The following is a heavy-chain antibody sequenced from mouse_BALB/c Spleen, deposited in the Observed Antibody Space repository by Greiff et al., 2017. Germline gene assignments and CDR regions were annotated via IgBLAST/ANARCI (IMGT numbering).Heavy chain of an antibody. CDR3: ARHHYEAWFAY. V-gene: IGHV5-17*02. D-gene: IGHD2-4*01. Sequence: EVQLVESGGGLVQPGGSRKLSCAASGFTFSSFGMHWVRQAPEKGLEWVAYISSGSSTIYYADTVKGRFTISRDNAKNTLYLQMSSLKSEDTAMYYCARHHYEAWFAYWGQGTLVTVSA. J-gene: IGHJ3*01. CDR1: GFTFSSFG. CDR2: ISSGSSTI.